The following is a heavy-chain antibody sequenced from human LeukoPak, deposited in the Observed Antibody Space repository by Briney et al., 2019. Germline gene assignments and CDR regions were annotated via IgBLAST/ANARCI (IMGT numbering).Heavy chain of an antibody. Sequence: SGGSLRLSCVASGFTFSSYAMHWVRQAPGKGLEWVAVISYDGSNKYYADSVKGRFTISRDNSKNTLYLQMNSLRAEDTAVYYCARDWGYCSGGSCYSFDYWGQGTLVTVSS. CDR3: ARDWGYCSGGSCYSFDY. CDR2: ISYDGSNK. CDR1: GFTFSSYA. J-gene: IGHJ4*02. D-gene: IGHD2-15*01. V-gene: IGHV3-30*04.